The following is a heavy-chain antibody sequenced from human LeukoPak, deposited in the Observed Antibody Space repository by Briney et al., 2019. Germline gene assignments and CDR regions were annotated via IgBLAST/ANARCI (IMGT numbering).Heavy chain of an antibody. CDR3: ARDLRYYYDSSGYVHFDY. J-gene: IGHJ4*02. CDR1: GGTFSSYA. D-gene: IGHD3-22*01. V-gene: IGHV1-69*13. CDR2: IIPIFGTA. Sequence: SVKVSCKASGGTFSSYAISWVRQAPGQGLEWMGGIIPIFGTANYAQKFQGRVTTTADESTSTAYMELSSLRSEDTAVYYCARDLRYYYDSSGYVHFDYWGQGTLVTVSS.